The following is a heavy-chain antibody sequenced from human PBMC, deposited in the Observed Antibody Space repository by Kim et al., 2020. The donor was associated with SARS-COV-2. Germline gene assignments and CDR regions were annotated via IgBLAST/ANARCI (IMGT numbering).Heavy chain of an antibody. J-gene: IGHJ4*02. D-gene: IGHD3-22*01. CDR1: GFTFSSYS. Sequence: GGSLRLSCAASGFTFSSYSMNWVRQAPGKGLEWVSSISSSSSYIYYADSVKGRFTISRDNAKNSLYLQMNSLRAEDTAVYYCARSAYYYDSSGLLHDYWGQGTLVTVSS. CDR2: ISSSSSYI. CDR3: ARSAYYYDSSGLLHDY. V-gene: IGHV3-21*01.